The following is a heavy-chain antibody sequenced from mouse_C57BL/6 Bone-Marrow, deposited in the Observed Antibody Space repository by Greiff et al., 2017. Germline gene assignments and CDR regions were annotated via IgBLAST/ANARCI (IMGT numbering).Heavy chain of an antibody. CDR1: GYTFTDYY. Sequence: QVQLKQSGAELVRPGASVKLSCKASGYTFTDYYINWVKQRPGQGLEWIARIYPGSGNTYYNEKFKGKATLTAEKSSSTAYMQLSSLTSEDSAVYFCARSGYYGSRGYAMDYWGQGTSVTVSS. CDR3: ARSGYYGSRGYAMDY. V-gene: IGHV1-76*01. D-gene: IGHD1-1*01. CDR2: IYPGSGNT. J-gene: IGHJ4*01.